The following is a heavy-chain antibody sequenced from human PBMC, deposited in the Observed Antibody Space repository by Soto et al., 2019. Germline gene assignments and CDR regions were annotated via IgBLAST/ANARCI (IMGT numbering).Heavy chain of an antibody. CDR3: ARRYGSCFDY. D-gene: IGHD6-6*01. Sequence: QVQLQESGPGLVKPSETLSLTCTVSGGSISSYYWCWIRQPPGKGLGLIGYIYYSGSTNYNPSLNSRVTISVDTSKNQFSLKLSSVTAADTAVYYCARRYGSCFDYWGQGTLVTVSS. CDR1: GGSISSYY. CDR2: IYYSGST. V-gene: IGHV4-59*08. J-gene: IGHJ4*02.